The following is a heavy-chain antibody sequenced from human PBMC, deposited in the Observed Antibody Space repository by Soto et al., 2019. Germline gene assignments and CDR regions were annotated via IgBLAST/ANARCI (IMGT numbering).Heavy chain of an antibody. CDR2: VNPNNGHT. V-gene: IGHV1-8*01. CDR1: GYTFTSYD. Sequence: QVQLVQSGAEVKKPAASVKVSCKASGYTFTSYDINWVRQATGQGLEWMGWVNPNNGHTGYAQKFQGRVTMTRNTSISTAYMELDSLRSEDTAVYYCVRLFYYGSGSWVEWGQGTLVTVSS. D-gene: IGHD3-10*01. CDR3: VRLFYYGSGSWVE. J-gene: IGHJ4*02.